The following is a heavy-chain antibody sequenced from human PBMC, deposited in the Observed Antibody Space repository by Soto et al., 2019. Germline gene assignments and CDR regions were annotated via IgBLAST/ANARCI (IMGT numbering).Heavy chain of an antibody. CDR3: AREEQQLKAPPSDAFDI. CDR1: GYTFTSYA. J-gene: IGHJ3*02. CDR2: INAGNGNT. D-gene: IGHD6-13*01. V-gene: IGHV1-3*01. Sequence: ASVKVSCKASGYTFTSYAMHWVRQAPGQRLEWMGWINAGNGNTKYSQKFQGRVTITRDTSASTAYMELSSLRSEDTAVYYCAREEQQLKAPPSDAFDIWGQGTMVTVSS.